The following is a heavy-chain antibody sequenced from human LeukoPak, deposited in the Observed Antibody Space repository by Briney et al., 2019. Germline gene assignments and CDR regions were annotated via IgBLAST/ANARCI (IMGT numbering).Heavy chain of an antibody. CDR2: IYHSGST. V-gene: IGHV4-38-2*02. CDR1: GYSISSGYY. CDR3: TRGSIAYYYMDV. D-gene: IGHD3-22*01. J-gene: IGHJ6*03. Sequence: SETLSLTCTVSGYSISSGYYWAWIRQPPGEGLEGSGSIYHSGSTYYNPSLKSRDTISGETYKNHFSEKMSSVTAADPAVYYCTRGSIAYYYMDVWGKGTTVTISS.